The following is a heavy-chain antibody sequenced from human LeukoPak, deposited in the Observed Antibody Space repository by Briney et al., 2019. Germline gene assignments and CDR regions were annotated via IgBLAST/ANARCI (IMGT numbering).Heavy chain of an antibody. CDR3: AKTNSGWFWGYFDY. D-gene: IGHD6-19*01. V-gene: IGHV3-23*01. CDR1: GFTFSSYA. J-gene: IGHJ4*02. Sequence: PGGSLRLSCAASGFTFSSYAMSWVRQAPGKGLEWVSAIGGSGGTTYYADSVKGRFTISRDNSKNTLFLQMNSLRAEDTAVYYCAKTNSGWFWGYFDYWGQGTLVTVSS. CDR2: IGGSGGTT.